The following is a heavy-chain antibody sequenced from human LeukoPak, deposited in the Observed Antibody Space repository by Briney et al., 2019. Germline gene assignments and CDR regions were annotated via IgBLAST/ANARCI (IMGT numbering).Heavy chain of an antibody. CDR1: GGSFSGYY. CDR2: INHSGST. D-gene: IGHD3-16*01. CDR3: ARRGNNQFDP. V-gene: IGHV4-34*01. Sequence: PSETLSLTCAVYGGSFSGYYWSWIRQPPGKGLEWIGEINHSGSTNYNPSLKSRVTISVDTSKNQFSLKLSSVTAADTAVYYCARRGNNQFDPWGQGTLVTVSS. J-gene: IGHJ5*02.